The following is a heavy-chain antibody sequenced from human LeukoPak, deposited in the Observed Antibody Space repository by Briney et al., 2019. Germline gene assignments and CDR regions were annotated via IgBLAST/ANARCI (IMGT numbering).Heavy chain of an antibody. CDR2: INHSGRT. D-gene: IGHD3-10*01. CDR3: ATQRRYYGSGSSYSY. V-gene: IGHV4-34*01. J-gene: IGHJ4*02. Sequence: PSETLSLTCALYGRSFSVYYWSWIRQPPRKGLEWIGEINHSGRTNYNPSPKTRVTISVDTSKNQFSLKLSSVSAADTAVYYCATQRRYYGSGSSYSYWGQGTLVTVSS. CDR1: GRSFSVYY.